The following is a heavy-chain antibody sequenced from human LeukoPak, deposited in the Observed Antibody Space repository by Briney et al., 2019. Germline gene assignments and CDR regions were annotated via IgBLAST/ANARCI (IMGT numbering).Heavy chain of an antibody. V-gene: IGHV4-39*01. CDR2: IYYSGST. CDR1: GGSISSSSYY. J-gene: IGHJ4*02. D-gene: IGHD5-24*01. Sequence: PSETLSLTCTVSGGSISSSSYYWGWIRQPPGKGLEWIGSIYYSGSTHYNPSLKSRVTISVDTSKNQFSLKLSSVTAADTAVYYCASYNGRRDGYNFGYWGQGTLVTVSS. CDR3: ASYNGRRDGYNFGY.